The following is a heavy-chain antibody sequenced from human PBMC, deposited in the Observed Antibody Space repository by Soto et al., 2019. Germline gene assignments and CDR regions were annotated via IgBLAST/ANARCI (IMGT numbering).Heavy chain of an antibody. CDR3: ARSTLGRYAMVRGAPDY. V-gene: IGHV1-3*01. J-gene: IGHJ4*02. D-gene: IGHD3-10*01. CDR1: GYTFTSYA. Sequence: ASVKVSCKASGYTFTSYAMHLVRQAPGQRLEWMGWINAGNGNTKYSQKFQGRVTITRDTSASTAYMELSSLRSEDTAVYYCARSTLGRYAMVRGAPDYWGQGTLVTVSS. CDR2: INAGNGNT.